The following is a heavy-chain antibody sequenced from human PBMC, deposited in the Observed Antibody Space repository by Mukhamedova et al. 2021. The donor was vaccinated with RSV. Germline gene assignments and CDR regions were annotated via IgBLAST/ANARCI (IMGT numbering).Heavy chain of an antibody. Sequence: DWVAVLWNDGSNKDYADSVKGRFTISRDTSKNTLYLEMNSLRAEDTAVYYCVRDIWFGESRYFDLWGQGTLVTVSS. CDR3: VRDIWFGESRYFDL. J-gene: IGHJ4*02. CDR2: LWNDGSNK. D-gene: IGHD3-10*01. V-gene: IGHV3-33*01.